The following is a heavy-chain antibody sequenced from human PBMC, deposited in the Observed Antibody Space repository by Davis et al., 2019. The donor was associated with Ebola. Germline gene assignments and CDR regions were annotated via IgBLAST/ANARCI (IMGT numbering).Heavy chain of an antibody. D-gene: IGHD3-10*01. CDR3: ARDRSHYYYYGMDV. CDR2: ISYDGSNK. Sequence: GESLKISCAASGFTFSSYAMHWVRQAPGKGLEWVAVISYDGSNKYYADSVKGRFTISRDNAKNSLYLQMNSLRDEDTAVYYCARDRSHYYYYGMDVWGQGTTVTVSS. CDR1: GFTFSSYA. V-gene: IGHV3-30-3*01. J-gene: IGHJ6*02.